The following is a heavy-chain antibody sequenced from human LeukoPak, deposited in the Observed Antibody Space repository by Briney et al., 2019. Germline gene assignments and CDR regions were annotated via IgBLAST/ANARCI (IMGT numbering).Heavy chain of an antibody. Sequence: ASVKVSCKASGYAFTSYYMHWVRQAPGQGLEWMGIINPSGGSTSYAQKFQGRVTMTRDTSTSTVYMELSSLRSEDTAVYYCARATPSRYFDYWGQGTLVTVSS. CDR1: GYAFTSYY. J-gene: IGHJ4*02. V-gene: IGHV1-46*01. CDR2: INPSGGST. CDR3: ARATPSRYFDY. D-gene: IGHD2-15*01.